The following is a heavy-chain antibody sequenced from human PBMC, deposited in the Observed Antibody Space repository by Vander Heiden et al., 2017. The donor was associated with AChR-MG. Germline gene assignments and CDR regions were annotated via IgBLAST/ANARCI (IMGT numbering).Heavy chain of an antibody. CDR1: GYTFTSYD. J-gene: IGHJ4*02. Sequence: QVQLVQSGAEVKKPGASVKVSCKASGYTFTSYDINWVRQATGQGLEWMGWMNPNSGNTGYAQKVQGRVTMTRNTSISTAYMELSSLRSEDTAVYYCARSSRERRPPGSDYWGQGTLVTVSS. CDR3: ARSSRERRPPGSDY. V-gene: IGHV1-8*01. CDR2: MNPNSGNT. D-gene: IGHD1-1*01.